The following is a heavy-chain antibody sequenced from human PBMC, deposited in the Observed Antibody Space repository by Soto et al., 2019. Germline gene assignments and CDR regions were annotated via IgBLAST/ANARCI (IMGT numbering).Heavy chain of an antibody. CDR1: GFTFSSYG. Sequence: GGSLRLSCAASGFTFSSYGMHWVRQAPGKGLEWVAVIWYDGSNKYYADSVKGRFTISRDNSKNTLYLQMNSLRAEDTAVYYCARDYDFWSTARTNYYYYGMDVWGQGTTVTVSS. CDR3: ARDYDFWSTARTNYYYYGMDV. D-gene: IGHD3-3*01. V-gene: IGHV3-33*01. J-gene: IGHJ6*02. CDR2: IWYDGSNK.